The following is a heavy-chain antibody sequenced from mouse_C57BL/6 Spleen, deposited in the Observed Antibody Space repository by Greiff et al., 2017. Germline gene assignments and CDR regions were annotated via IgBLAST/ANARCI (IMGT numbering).Heavy chain of an antibody. CDR3: ARDHYYGSSYWYFDG. D-gene: IGHD1-1*01. CDR2: ISDGGSYT. CDR1: GFTFSSYA. Sequence: EVQLVESGGGLVTPGGSLKLSCAASGFTFSSYAMSWVRQTPAQRLAWVATISDGGSYTYYPDNVKGRFTISRDNAKNNLYLQMSHLKSEDTAMYYCARDHYYGSSYWYFDGWGTGTTVTVSS. V-gene: IGHV5-4*01. J-gene: IGHJ1*03.